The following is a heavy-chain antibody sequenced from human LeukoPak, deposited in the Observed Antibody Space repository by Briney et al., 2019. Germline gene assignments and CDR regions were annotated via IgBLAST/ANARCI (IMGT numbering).Heavy chain of an antibody. J-gene: IGHJ6*03. CDR2: IDGDGTTT. CDR1: GFTFSSYW. V-gene: IGHV3-74*01. D-gene: IGHD3-16*01. Sequence: GGSLRLSCAASGFTFSSYWMHWVRQAPGKGLVWVSRIDGDGTTTNYADSVKGRFTISRDNAKNTLYLQINSLSAEDTAVYYCYVHHYYYYMDVWGKGTTVTISS. CDR3: YVHHYYYYMDV.